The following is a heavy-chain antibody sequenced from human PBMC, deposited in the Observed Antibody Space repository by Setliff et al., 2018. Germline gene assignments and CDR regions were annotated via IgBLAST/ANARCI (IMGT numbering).Heavy chain of an antibody. CDR1: GFTFRDYA. CDR3: ARGRKYRAVYFFDY. J-gene: IGHJ4*02. CDR2: ISSNVDDT. Sequence: LRLSCAASGFTFRDYALYWVRQAPDKGLEWVARISSNVDDTSYADSVKGRFTISRDNSINTLYLQMNSLRTEDTAVYYCARGRKYRAVYFFDYWGQGALVTVSS. V-gene: IGHV3-30*01. D-gene: IGHD1-1*01.